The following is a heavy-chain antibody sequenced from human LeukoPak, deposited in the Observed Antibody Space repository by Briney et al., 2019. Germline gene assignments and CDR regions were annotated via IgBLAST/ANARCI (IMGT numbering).Heavy chain of an antibody. Sequence: GGALRLSCAASGFTFSSYAMSWVRQAPGKGLEWVSAISGSGGSTYYADSVKGRFTISRDNSKNTLYLQMNSLRAEDTAVYYCAKARGYSSWNASDIWGQGTMVTVSS. V-gene: IGHV3-23*01. D-gene: IGHD5-18*01. CDR1: GFTFSSYA. CDR2: ISGSGGST. J-gene: IGHJ3*02. CDR3: AKARGYSSWNASDI.